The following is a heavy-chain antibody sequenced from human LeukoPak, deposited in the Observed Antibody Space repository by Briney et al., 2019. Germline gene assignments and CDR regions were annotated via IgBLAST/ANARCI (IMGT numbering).Heavy chain of an antibody. D-gene: IGHD2-8*02. V-gene: IGHV4-30-4*01. CDR1: GGSISSGDYY. CDR2: IYYSGST. Sequence: SETLSLTCTVSGGSISSGDYYWSWVRQPPGKGLEWIGYIYYSGSTYYNPSLKSRVTISVDTSKNQFSLKLNSVTAADTAVYYCARTGGTIDYWGQGTLVTVSS. J-gene: IGHJ4*02. CDR3: ARTGGTIDY.